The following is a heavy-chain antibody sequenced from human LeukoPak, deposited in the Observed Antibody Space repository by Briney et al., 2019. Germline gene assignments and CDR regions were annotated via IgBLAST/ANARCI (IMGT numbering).Heavy chain of an antibody. CDR2: INAGNGNT. CDR1: GYTFTSYG. V-gene: IGHV1-3*01. CDR3: ARDFLLRWSYDILTGPWDV. D-gene: IGHD3-9*01. Sequence: ASVKVSCKTSGYTFTSYGISWVRQAPGQRLEWMGWINAGNGNTKYSQKFQGRVTITRDTSASTAYMELSSLRSEDTAVYYCARDFLLRWSYDILTGPWDVWGQGTTVTVSS. J-gene: IGHJ6*02.